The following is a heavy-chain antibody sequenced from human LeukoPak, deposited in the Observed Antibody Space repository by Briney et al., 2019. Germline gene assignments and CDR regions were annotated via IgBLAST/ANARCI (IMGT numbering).Heavy chain of an antibody. Sequence: SETLSLTCTVSGGSISSSSYYWGWIRQPPGKGLEWSGSIYYSGSTYYNPSLKSRVTISVDTSKNQFSLKLSSVTAADPAVYYCARRTPAMLHFDYWGAGNLVTVSS. CDR1: GGSISSSSYY. V-gene: IGHV4-39*01. CDR3: ARRTPAMLHFDY. CDR2: IYYSGST. J-gene: IGHJ4*02. D-gene: IGHD5-18*01.